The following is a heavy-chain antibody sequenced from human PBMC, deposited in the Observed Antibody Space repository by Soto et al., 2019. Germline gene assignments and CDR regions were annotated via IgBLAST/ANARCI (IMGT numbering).Heavy chain of an antibody. V-gene: IGHV4-4*08. CDR3: ARHGGDVVVVRD. CDR2: ISTTGVT. Sequence: SETLSLTCTVSGGSLGDYYWTWIRQPPGKGLEWLGYISTTGVTNYNSSLKSRLTMSIDASKNQFSLNLSSVTAADTAMYFCARHGGDVVVVRDWGQGTQVTV. CDR1: GGSLGDYY. J-gene: IGHJ4*02. D-gene: IGHD2-21*01.